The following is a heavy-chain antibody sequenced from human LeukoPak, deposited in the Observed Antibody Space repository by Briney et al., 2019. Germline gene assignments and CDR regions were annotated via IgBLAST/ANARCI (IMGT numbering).Heavy chain of an antibody. CDR3: ATHIAGLNYFDY. D-gene: IGHD2-21*01. Sequence: SVKVSCKASAYTFTSYAISWVRQAPGQGLEWMGRIIPILGIANYAQKFQGRVTITADKSTSTAYMELSSLRSEDTAVYHCATHIAGLNYFDYWGQGTLVTVSS. CDR1: AYTFTSYA. CDR2: IIPILGIA. J-gene: IGHJ4*02. V-gene: IGHV1-69*04.